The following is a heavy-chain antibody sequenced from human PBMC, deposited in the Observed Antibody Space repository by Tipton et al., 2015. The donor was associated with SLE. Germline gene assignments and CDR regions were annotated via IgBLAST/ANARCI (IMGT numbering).Heavy chain of an antibody. Sequence: LRLSCAASGFTFIVYYMSWFRQAPGEELEWIGYISYSGSTNYSPSLKSRVTISLDTSKTQFSLELRSVTAADTAIYYCAIGGYSSGRYGDYLIYCGHGTLLTVFS. V-gene: IGHV4-59*01. J-gene: IGHJ4*01. CDR3: AIGGYSSGRYGDYLIY. CDR2: ISYSGST. CDR1: GFTFIVYY. D-gene: IGHD6-19*01.